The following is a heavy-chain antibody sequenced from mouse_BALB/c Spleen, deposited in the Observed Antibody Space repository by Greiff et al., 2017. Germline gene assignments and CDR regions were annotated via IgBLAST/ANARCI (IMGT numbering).Heavy chain of an antibody. CDR2: ILPGSGST. J-gene: IGHJ4*01. CDR1: GYTFSSYW. D-gene: IGHD2-4*01. V-gene: IGHV1-9*01. Sequence: QVQLKESGAELMKPGASVKISCKATGYTFSSYWIEWVKQRPGHGLEWIGEILPGSGSTNYNEKFKGKATFTADTSSNTAYMQLSSLTSEDSAVYYCAREKPPASTMITTSAMDYWGQGTSVTVSS. CDR3: AREKPPASTMITTSAMDY.